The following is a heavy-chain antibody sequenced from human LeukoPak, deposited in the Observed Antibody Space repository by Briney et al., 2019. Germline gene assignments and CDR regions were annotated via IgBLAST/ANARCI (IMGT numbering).Heavy chain of an antibody. CDR1: GGSINTYY. V-gene: IGHV4-59*01. D-gene: IGHD3-22*01. Sequence: SETLSLTCSVSGGSINTYYWSWIRQPPEKRLEWIGYMSNSGSTNYNPSLKSRVTISVDTSKNQFSLRLNSVTAADTAMYYCARGGSSGYFYIDYWGQGTLVTVSS. CDR2: MSNSGST. CDR3: ARGGSSGYFYIDY. J-gene: IGHJ4*02.